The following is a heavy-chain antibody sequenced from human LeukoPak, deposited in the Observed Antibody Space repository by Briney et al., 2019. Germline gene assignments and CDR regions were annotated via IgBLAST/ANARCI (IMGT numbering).Heavy chain of an antibody. D-gene: IGHD4-17*01. CDR1: GFTFSRYW. Sequence: GGSLRLSCAASGFTFSRYWMSWFRQAPGKGLEWVSVISGSGGRTYYADSVKGRFTISRDNSKNTLFLQMNSLRAEDTAVYYCAKGAQDYGDSTTDYWGQGTLVTVSS. V-gene: IGHV3-23*01. CDR2: ISGSGGRT. CDR3: AKGAQDYGDSTTDY. J-gene: IGHJ4*02.